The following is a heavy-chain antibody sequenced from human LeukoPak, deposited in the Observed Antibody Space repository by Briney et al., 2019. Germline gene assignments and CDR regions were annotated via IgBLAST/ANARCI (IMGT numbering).Heavy chain of an antibody. V-gene: IGHV3-23*01. D-gene: IGHD3-22*01. J-gene: IGHJ4*02. CDR2: ISATGGTT. CDR1: GFTFSSYG. CDR3: ARGLYYDSSGYSWGIDY. Sequence: PGGSLRLSCAASGFTFSSYGMSGVRQAPGKGLEWVSAISATGGTTYYADSVKGRFTISRDNSKNTLYLQVHALRAEDTAVYYCARGLYYDSSGYSWGIDYWGQGTHVTVFS.